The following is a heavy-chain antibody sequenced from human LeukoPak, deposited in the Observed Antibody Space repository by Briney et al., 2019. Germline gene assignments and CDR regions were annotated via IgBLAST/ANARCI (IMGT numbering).Heavy chain of an antibody. D-gene: IGHD6-13*01. Sequence: ASVKVSCKASGGTFSSYAISWVRQAPGQGLEWMGGIIPIFGTANYAQKFQGRVTITADESTSTAYMELSSLRSEDTAVYYCASGTPSHYRSTSGYFDYWGQGTLVTVSS. CDR1: GGTFSSYA. J-gene: IGHJ4*02. V-gene: IGHV1-69*13. CDR2: IIPIFGTA. CDR3: ASGTPSHYRSTSGYFDY.